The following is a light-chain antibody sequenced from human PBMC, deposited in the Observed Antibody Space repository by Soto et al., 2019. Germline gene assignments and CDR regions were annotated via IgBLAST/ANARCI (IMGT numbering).Light chain of an antibody. CDR1: ESVRSSY. Sequence: EVVLTQYPGTLSLSPGERATLSCRASESVRSSYLAWYQQKPGQAPRLLIYGASTRATGIPDRFTGSGSGTDFTLSVSRLEPEDFAVYFCQQYGSSPATFGQGTKVDI. CDR3: QQYGSSPAT. CDR2: GAS. J-gene: IGKJ1*01. V-gene: IGKV3-20*01.